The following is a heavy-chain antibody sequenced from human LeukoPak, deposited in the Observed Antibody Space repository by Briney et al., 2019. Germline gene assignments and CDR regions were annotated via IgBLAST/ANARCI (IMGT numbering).Heavy chain of an antibody. CDR1: GFTFSSYS. J-gene: IGHJ4*02. Sequence: GGSLRLSCAGSGFTFSSYSMNWVRQAPGKGLEWVSAISSTGSNIYYADSVKGRFTMSRDNAKNSLYLQMNSLRAEDTAVYYCARRFGSCSGSTCYSDYWGQGTLVTVSS. V-gene: IGHV3-21*01. D-gene: IGHD2-15*01. CDR3: ARRFGSCSGSTCYSDY. CDR2: ISSTGSNI.